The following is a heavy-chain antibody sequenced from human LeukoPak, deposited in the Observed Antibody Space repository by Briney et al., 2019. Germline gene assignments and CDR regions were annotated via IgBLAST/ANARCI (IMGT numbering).Heavy chain of an antibody. CDR1: GYTLTELS. CDR3: ATSGAMVRGALDY. J-gene: IGHJ4*02. V-gene: IGHV1-24*01. Sequence: ASVKVSCKVSGYTLTELSMHWVRQAPGKGLEWMGGFDPEDGETIYAQKFRGRVTMTEDTSTDTAYMELSSLRSEDTAVYYSATSGAMVRGALDYWGQGTLVTVSS. D-gene: IGHD3-10*01. CDR2: FDPEDGET.